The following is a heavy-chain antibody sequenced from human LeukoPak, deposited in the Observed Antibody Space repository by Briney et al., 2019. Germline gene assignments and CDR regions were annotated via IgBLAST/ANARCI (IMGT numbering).Heavy chain of an antibody. Sequence: PGESLKISCMGPRYSFTSYWIGWVRQMPGKGLEWMGIIYPGDSDTRYSPSFQGQVTISAYKSISTAYLQWSSLKASDTAMYYCARQRDYCSSTSCPLYMDVWGKGTTVTVSS. D-gene: IGHD2-2*01. J-gene: IGHJ6*03. CDR1: RYSFTSYW. CDR3: ARQRDYCSSTSCPLYMDV. V-gene: IGHV5-51*01. CDR2: IYPGDSDT.